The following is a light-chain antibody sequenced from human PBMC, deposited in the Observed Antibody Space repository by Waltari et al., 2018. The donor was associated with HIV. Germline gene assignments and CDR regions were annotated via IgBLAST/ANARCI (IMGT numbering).Light chain of an antibody. CDR3: QSYDDRLDGSKI. J-gene: IGLJ2*01. V-gene: IGLV1-47*01. CDR2: RNN. CDR1: SSNIGSFY. Sequence: QSVLTQPPSASGTPGQRVTISCSGSSSNIGSFYVYWSQQLPGSAPKLLIYRNNQRPSGVPDRFSGSKSGTSASLAISGLQAEDEAEYYCQSYDDRLDGSKIFGGGTKVTVL.